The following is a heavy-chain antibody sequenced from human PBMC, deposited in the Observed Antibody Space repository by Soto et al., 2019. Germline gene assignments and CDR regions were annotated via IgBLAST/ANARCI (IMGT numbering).Heavy chain of an antibody. CDR1: GFTFSSDA. Sequence: PGGSLRVSCAASGFTFSSDAMHWVRQAPGKGLEWVAVISYDGSNKYYADSVKGRFTISRDNSKNTLYLQMNSLRAEDTAVYYCARGLKYYDFWSGIDYWGQGTLVTVSS. CDR3: ARGLKYYDFWSGIDY. J-gene: IGHJ4*02. D-gene: IGHD3-3*01. V-gene: IGHV3-30-3*01. CDR2: ISYDGSNK.